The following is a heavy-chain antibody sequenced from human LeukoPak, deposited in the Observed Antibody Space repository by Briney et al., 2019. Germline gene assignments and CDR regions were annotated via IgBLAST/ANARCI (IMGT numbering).Heavy chain of an antibody. V-gene: IGHV4-38-2*01. Sequence: SETLSLTCAVSSYSISSGYYWGWIRQPPGKGLEWIGSMYHSGNTYYNPSLKSRVTISVDTSKNQFSLKVNSVTAADTAVYYCARLWWSKGTFKYWGQGTLVTVSS. CDR2: MYHSGNT. D-gene: IGHD4/OR15-4a*01. J-gene: IGHJ4*02. CDR3: ARLWWSKGTFKY. CDR1: SYSISSGYY.